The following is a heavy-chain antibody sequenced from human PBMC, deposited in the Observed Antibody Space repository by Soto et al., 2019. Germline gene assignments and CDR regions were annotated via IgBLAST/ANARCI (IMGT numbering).Heavy chain of an antibody. D-gene: IGHD3-10*01. V-gene: IGHV3-30*09. CDR1: GFTFSSYA. CDR2: ISYDGSNK. CDR3: ARDPMGRYYGSGSYYFDY. Sequence: QVQLVESGGGVVQPGRSLRLSCAASGFTFSSYAMHWVRQAPGKGLEWVAVISYDGSNKYYADSVKGRFAISRENSKNTLYLQMNSLRAEDTAVYYCARDPMGRYYGSGSYYFDYWGQGTLVTVSS. J-gene: IGHJ4*02.